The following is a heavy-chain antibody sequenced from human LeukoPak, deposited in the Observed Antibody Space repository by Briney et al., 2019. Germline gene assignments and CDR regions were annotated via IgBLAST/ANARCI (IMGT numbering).Heavy chain of an antibody. CDR3: ASYGLKDAFDI. V-gene: IGHV4-61*01. D-gene: IGHD4-17*01. CDR2: ISYSGST. CDR1: GGSVNSGSSY. J-gene: IGHJ3*02. Sequence: PSETLSLTCTVSGGSVNSGSSYWSWIRQPPGKGLEWIGCISYSGSTNYNPSLRSRVTMSLDTSKNQFSLKLSSVTAADTAVYYCASYGLKDAFDIWGQGTMVTVSS.